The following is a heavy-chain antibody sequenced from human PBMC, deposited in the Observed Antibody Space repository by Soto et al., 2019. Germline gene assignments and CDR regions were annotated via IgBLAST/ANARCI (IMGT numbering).Heavy chain of an antibody. D-gene: IGHD2-15*01. V-gene: IGHV5-51*01. CDR3: ASSVVGPSTRSYFAF. J-gene: IGHJ4*02. CDR1: GYSFSNYW. CDR2: SFPADSDT. Sequence: EVQLVQSGAEVKKPGESLKISCKGSGYSFSNYWIAWVRQMPGKGLEWMGISFPADSDTKYSPSFQGQVTISADKSISTAYLQGSSLKASDTAMYYCASSVVGPSTRSYFAFGGQGSLVTVSS.